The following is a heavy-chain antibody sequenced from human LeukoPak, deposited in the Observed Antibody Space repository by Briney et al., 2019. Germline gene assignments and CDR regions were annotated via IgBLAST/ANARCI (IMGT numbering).Heavy chain of an antibody. CDR2: ISSSSSAI. D-gene: IGHD3-10*01. V-gene: IGHV3-48*01. CDR1: GFSFSGYS. J-gene: IGHJ4*02. CDR3: VRDGLYYFDY. Sequence: PGGSLRLSCAASGFSFSGYSMNWVRQAPGKGLEWISYISSSSSAINYADSVKGRFTISRDNAKNSLYLRMNSLRAEDTAVYYCVRDGLYYFDYWGQGTLVTVSS.